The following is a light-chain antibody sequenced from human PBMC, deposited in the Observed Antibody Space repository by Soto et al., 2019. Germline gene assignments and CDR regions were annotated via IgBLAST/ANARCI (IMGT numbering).Light chain of an antibody. Sequence: EIVLTQSPATLSLSPGERATLSCRASQSVGTYLAWYQQKPCQAPRLLIYDTYKRATGIPARFSGSGSGTDFTPTISGLEPEDFAVYYCQHYGGSPPITFGQGTRLEIK. CDR2: DTY. V-gene: IGKV3-11*01. CDR3: QHYGGSPPIT. CDR1: QSVGTY. J-gene: IGKJ5*01.